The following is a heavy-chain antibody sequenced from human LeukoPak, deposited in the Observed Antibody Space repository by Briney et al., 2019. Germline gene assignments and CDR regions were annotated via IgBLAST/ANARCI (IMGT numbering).Heavy chain of an antibody. CDR2: VSGGGGST. J-gene: IGHJ4*02. V-gene: IGHV3-23*01. CDR3: AKEKNSGYYYHFDY. CDR1: GFTYTNYG. D-gene: IGHD3-22*01. Sequence: GGSLRLSCAASGFTYTNYGMSWVRQAPGKGLEWVSAVSGGGGSTYYADSVKGRFTISRDNSKNTVYLQMNSLRAEDTAVYYCAKEKNSGYYYHFDYWGQGTLVTVSS.